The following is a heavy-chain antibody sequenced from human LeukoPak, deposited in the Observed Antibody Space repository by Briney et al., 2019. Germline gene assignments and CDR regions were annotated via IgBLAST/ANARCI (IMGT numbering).Heavy chain of an antibody. CDR1: GYTFTSYA. Sequence: RVASVKVSCKASGYTFTSYAMNWVRQAPGQGLEWMGWINTNTGNPTYAQGFTGRFVFSLDTSVSTAYLQISSLKAEDTAVYYCARDFSGGWYRFDYWGQGTLVTVSS. CDR2: INTNTGNP. CDR3: ARDFSGGWYRFDY. J-gene: IGHJ4*02. D-gene: IGHD6-19*01. V-gene: IGHV7-4-1*02.